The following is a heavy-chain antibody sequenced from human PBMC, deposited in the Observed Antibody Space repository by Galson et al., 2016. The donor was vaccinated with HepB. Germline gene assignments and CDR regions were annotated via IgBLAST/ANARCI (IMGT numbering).Heavy chain of an antibody. V-gene: IGHV3-21*01. D-gene: IGHD1-7*01. CDR1: GLTLTTYS. Sequence: SLRLSCAVSGLTLTTYSMHWVRQAPGKGLEWVSSISSSSAFIYYADSVKGRFTISRDNAKKSLYLQMNSLRAEDTAVYFCGILLELRAGPDYWGQGTLVTVSS. CDR3: GILLELRAGPDY. CDR2: ISSSSAFI. J-gene: IGHJ4*02.